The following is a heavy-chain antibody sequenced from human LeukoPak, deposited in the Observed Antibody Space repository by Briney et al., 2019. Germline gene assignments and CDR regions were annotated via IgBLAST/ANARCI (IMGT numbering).Heavy chain of an antibody. CDR2: INHSGST. J-gene: IGHJ3*02. CDR1: GGSFSGYY. D-gene: IGHD3-10*01. Sequence: PSETLPLTCAVYGGSFSGYYWSWIRQPPGKGLEWIGEINHSGSTNYNPSLKSRVTISVDTSKNQFSLKLNSVTAADTAVYYCAKSNGYGLIDIWGQGTMVTVSS. V-gene: IGHV4-34*01. CDR3: AKSNGYGLIDI.